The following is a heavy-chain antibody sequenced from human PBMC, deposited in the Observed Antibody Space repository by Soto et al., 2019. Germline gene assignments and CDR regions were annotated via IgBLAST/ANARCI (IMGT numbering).Heavy chain of an antibody. CDR3: AREKDYDYIWGSYRDTSYYFDY. D-gene: IGHD3-16*02. V-gene: IGHV1-46*03. Sequence: ASVKVSCKASGYTFTSYYMHWVRQAPGQGLEWMGIINPSGGSTSYAQKFQGRVTMTRDTSTSTVYMELSSLRSEDTAVYYCAREKDYDYIWGSYRDTSYYFDYWGQGTLVTVSS. CDR1: GYTFTSYY. CDR2: INPSGGST. J-gene: IGHJ4*02.